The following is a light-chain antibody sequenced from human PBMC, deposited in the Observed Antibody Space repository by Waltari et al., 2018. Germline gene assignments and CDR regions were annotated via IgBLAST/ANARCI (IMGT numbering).Light chain of an antibody. CDR3: LQDYSYPRT. CDR1: QGIRND. J-gene: IGKJ1*01. CDR2: GAS. V-gene: IGKV1-6*01. Sequence: AIQMNQSPSSLSASVRDTVTITCRASQGIRNDLGWYQQKPGKAPILLIYGASILQSGVPSRFSGSASGTDFTLTISSLQPEDFATYFCLQDYSYPRTFGRGTKVEFK.